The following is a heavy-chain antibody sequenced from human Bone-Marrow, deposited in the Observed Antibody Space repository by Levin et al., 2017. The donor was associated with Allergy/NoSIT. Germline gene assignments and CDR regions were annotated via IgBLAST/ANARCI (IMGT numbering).Heavy chain of an antibody. V-gene: IGHV3-74*01. CDR1: GFSFSTPW. CDR2: MNSDGRTT. D-gene: IGHD3-16*02. J-gene: IGHJ4*02. CDR3: ATAGSYRLDY. Sequence: GESLKISCAASGFSFSTPWMHWVRQVPGKGLMWVSRMNSDGRTTNYADSVRGRITISRDNAKEILYLQIDSLRAEDTAVYYCATAGSYRLDYWGQGTLVTVSS.